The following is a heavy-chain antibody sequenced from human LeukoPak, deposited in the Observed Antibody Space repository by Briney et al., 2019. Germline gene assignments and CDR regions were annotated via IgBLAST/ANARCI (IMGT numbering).Heavy chain of an antibody. J-gene: IGHJ6*02. CDR3: AREVPAAIYYYYGMDV. V-gene: IGHV1-2*02. Sequence: EASVKVSCKASGYTFTSYGISWVRQAPGQGLEWMGWINPNSGGTNYAQKFQGRVTMTRDTSISTAYMELSRLRSDDTAVYYCAREVPAAIYYYYGMDVWGQGTTVTVSS. CDR1: GYTFTSYG. CDR2: INPNSGGT. D-gene: IGHD2-2*01.